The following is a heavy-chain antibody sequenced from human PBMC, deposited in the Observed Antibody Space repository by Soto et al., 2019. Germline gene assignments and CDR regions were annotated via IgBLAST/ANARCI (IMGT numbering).Heavy chain of an antibody. J-gene: IGHJ6*02. CDR2: LKPDNGGT. CDR3: ARDLCPLGSASPCPTFGMDV. V-gene: IGHV1-2*02. CDR1: GYTFTGHY. Sequence: QVQLVQSGAEVKPPGASVKVSCKASGYTFTGHYMHWVRQVSGRRLEFLGWLKPDNGGTYYAPKFQGRVTFTRDTSNTIAYMEMSGLHSADTAVYFCARDLCPLGSASPCPTFGMDVWGQGTTVAVTS. D-gene: IGHD3-10*01.